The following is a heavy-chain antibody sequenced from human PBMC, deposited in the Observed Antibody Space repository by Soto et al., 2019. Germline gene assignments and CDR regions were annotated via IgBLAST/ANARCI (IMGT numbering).Heavy chain of an antibody. D-gene: IGHD3-22*01. Sequence: SETLSLTCTVSGGSISSGGYYWSWIRQHPGKGLEWIGYIYYSGSTYYNPSLKSRVTISVDTSKNQFSLKLSSVTAADTAVYYCARVDSNYYYYMDVWGKGTTVTVSS. CDR2: IYYSGST. V-gene: IGHV4-31*03. CDR1: GGSISSGGYY. CDR3: ARVDSNYYYYMDV. J-gene: IGHJ6*03.